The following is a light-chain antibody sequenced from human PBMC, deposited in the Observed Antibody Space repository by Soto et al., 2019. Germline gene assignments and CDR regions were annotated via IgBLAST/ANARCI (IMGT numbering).Light chain of an antibody. Sequence: AIRMTQSPSSLSASAGDRVAIACRASQDVGRYLAWYQQKPGQAPKLLIYGASTLQSGVPSRFSGGGSGTDFTLPIRCLHSEPFATYYCQHYKNYPWTFVQGTKVEIK. V-gene: IGKV1-8*01. J-gene: IGKJ1*01. CDR2: GAS. CDR3: QHYKNYPWT. CDR1: QDVGRY.